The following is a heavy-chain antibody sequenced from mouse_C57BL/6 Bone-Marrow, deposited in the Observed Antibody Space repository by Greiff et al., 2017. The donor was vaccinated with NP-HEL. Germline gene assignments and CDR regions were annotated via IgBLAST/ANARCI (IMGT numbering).Heavy chain of an antibody. Sequence: VQLQESGAELVKPGASVKLSCKASGYTFTSYWMQWVKQRPGQGLEWIGEIDPSDSYTNYNQKFKGKATLTVDTSSSTAYMQLSSLTSEDSAVYYCATCYDLFFDYWGQGTTLTVSS. J-gene: IGHJ2*01. D-gene: IGHD2-10*01. CDR1: GYTFTSYW. CDR3: ATCYDLFFDY. CDR2: IDPSDSYT. V-gene: IGHV1-50*01.